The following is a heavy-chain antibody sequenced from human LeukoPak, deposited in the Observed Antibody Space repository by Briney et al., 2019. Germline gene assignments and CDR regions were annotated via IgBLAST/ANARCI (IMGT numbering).Heavy chain of an antibody. CDR3: ARGYSSGSDWFDP. D-gene: IGHD3-22*01. CDR1: GGSISSGSYY. CDR2: IYTSGST. V-gene: IGHV4-61*02. J-gene: IGHJ5*02. Sequence: SETLSLTCTVSGGSISSGSYYWSWIRQPAEQGLEWIGRIYTSGSTNYNPSLRSRVIISLDTSKKQFSLKLYSVTAADTAVYYCARGYSSGSDWFDPWGQGILVTVSS.